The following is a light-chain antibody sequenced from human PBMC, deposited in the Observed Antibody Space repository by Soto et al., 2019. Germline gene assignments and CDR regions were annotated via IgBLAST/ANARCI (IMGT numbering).Light chain of an antibody. CDR2: DTT. J-gene: IGLJ7*01. V-gene: IGLV7-46*01. CDR1: IDTVTTSHW. Sequence: QAVVTQESSLTVSPGGTVTLTCDSSIDTVTTSHWPYWFQQKPGQAPKTLIYDTTNRHSWTPARFSGSILGGKAALILSGAQPEDEAEYYCLLSYNGAPAEFGRGTQLTVL. CDR3: LLSYNGAPAE.